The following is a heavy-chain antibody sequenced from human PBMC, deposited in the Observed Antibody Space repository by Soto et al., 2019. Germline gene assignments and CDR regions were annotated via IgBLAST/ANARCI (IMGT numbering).Heavy chain of an antibody. J-gene: IGHJ4*02. CDR1: GGSFTGYY. V-gene: IGHV4-34*01. CDR3: ASYSIYPDTYDY. Sequence: QVQLQQWGAGLLKSSETLSLTCAVSGGSFTGYYWHWVRQSPGKGLEWIGEINYSGSSNYNPSLKRPVTLSEDTPKSQLPPKLSSEPAAETPVYYCASYSIYPDTYDYWGRGTLGTVSS. CDR2: INYSGSS. D-gene: IGHD4-4*01.